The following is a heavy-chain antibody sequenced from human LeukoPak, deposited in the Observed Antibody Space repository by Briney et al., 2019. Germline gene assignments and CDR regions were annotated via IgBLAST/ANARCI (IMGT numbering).Heavy chain of an antibody. CDR1: CGSISSGGYY. Sequence: PSETLSLTCTVSCGSISSGGYYWSWIRQHPGKGLEWIGYIYYSGSTYYNPSLKSRVTISVDTSKNQFSLKLSSVTAADTAVYYCARGSGYDVDYWGQGTLVTVSS. CDR3: ARGSGYDVDY. D-gene: IGHD5-12*01. CDR2: IYYSGST. J-gene: IGHJ4*02. V-gene: IGHV4-31*03.